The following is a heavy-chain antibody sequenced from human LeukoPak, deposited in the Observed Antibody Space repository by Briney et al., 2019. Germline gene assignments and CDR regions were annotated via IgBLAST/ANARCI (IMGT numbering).Heavy chain of an antibody. D-gene: IGHD3-22*01. CDR1: GFTFSSYA. CDR3: ARDAPYYYDSSGYYHDY. Sequence: GGSLRLSCAASGFTFSSYAMSWVRQAPGKGLEWVANIKQDGSEKYYVDSVKGRFTISRDNAKNSLYLQMNSLRAEDTAVFYCARDAPYYYDSSGYYHDYWGQGTLVTVSS. CDR2: IKQDGSEK. V-gene: IGHV3-7*01. J-gene: IGHJ4*02.